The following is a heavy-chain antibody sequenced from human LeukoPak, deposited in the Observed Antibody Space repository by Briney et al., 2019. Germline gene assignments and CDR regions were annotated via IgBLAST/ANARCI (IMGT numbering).Heavy chain of an antibody. Sequence: GGSLRLSCAASGFTFSSYGMHWVRQAPGKGLEWVAVISYDGSNKYYADSVKGRFTISRDNSKNALYLQMNSLRAEDTAVYYCAKDLDYDTIGAFDYWGQGTLVTVSS. D-gene: IGHD3-22*01. CDR2: ISYDGSNK. CDR3: AKDLDYDTIGAFDY. CDR1: GFTFSSYG. V-gene: IGHV3-30*18. J-gene: IGHJ4*02.